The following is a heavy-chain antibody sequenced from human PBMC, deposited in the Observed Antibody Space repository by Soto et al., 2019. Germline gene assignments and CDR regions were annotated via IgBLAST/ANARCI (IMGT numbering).Heavy chain of an antibody. CDR3: ARGLYYGMDV. J-gene: IGHJ6*02. V-gene: IGHV3-74*01. Sequence: EVQLVESGGGLVQPGGSLRPSCATSGFTAGAFWSHWFRQVPGGGLEWVSRLHSDGKTVLYADSVKGRFTMSRDSAKSTVFLHMSSLRADDMAVYYCARGLYYGMDVWGQGTTVTISS. CDR1: GFTAGAFW. CDR2: LHSDGKTV.